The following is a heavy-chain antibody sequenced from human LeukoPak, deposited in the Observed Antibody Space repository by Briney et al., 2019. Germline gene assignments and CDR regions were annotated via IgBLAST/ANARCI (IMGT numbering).Heavy chain of an antibody. CDR1: GFSFSSYG. Sequence: PGRSLRLSCAASGFSFSSYGIHWVRQAPGKGLEWVALIWYDGSNQYYADSVKGRFTISRDNSKNTVYLEMNSLRAEDTAVYYCARPDSSGSSYYGLDVWGQGTTVTVSS. J-gene: IGHJ6*02. V-gene: IGHV3-33*01. D-gene: IGHD6-25*01. CDR3: ARPDSSGSSYYGLDV. CDR2: IWYDGSNQ.